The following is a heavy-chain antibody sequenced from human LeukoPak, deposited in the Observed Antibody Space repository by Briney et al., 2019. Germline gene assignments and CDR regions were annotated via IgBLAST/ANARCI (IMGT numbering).Heavy chain of an antibody. Sequence: SETLSLTCTVSGGSISSGGYSWSWIRQPPGKGLEWIGYIYHSGSTYYNPSLKSRVTISVDRSKNQFSLKLSSVTAADTAVYYCARGVRFYYFDYWGQGTLVTVSS. CDR1: GGSISSGGYS. J-gene: IGHJ4*02. CDR3: ARGVRFYYFDY. CDR2: IYHSGST. D-gene: IGHD4-17*01. V-gene: IGHV4-30-2*01.